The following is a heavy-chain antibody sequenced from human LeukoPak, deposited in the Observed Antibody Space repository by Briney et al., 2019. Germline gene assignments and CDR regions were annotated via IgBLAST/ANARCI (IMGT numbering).Heavy chain of an antibody. Sequence: SETLSLTCAVYGGSLSGYYWSWIRQPPGKGLEWIGEINHSGSTNYNPSLKSRVTISVDTSKNQFSLKLSSVTAADTAVYYCARRYGAPMYYFDYWGQGTLVTVSS. V-gene: IGHV4-34*01. CDR1: GGSLSGYY. D-gene: IGHD3-10*01. J-gene: IGHJ4*02. CDR3: ARRYGAPMYYFDY. CDR2: INHSGST.